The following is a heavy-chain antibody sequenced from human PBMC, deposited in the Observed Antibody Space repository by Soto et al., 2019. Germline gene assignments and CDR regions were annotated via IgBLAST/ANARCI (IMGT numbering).Heavy chain of an antibody. CDR3: ARPANYHDSSGYYV. D-gene: IGHD3-22*01. CDR1: GFTFSSYG. CDR2: IWYDGSNK. J-gene: IGHJ4*02. V-gene: IGHV3-33*01. Sequence: QVQLVESGGGVVQPGRSLRLSCAASGFTFSSYGMHWVRQAPGKGLEWVAVIWYDGSNKYYADSVKGRFTISRDNSKNTLYLQMNSLRAEDTAVYYCARPANYHDSSGYYVWGQGTLVTVSS.